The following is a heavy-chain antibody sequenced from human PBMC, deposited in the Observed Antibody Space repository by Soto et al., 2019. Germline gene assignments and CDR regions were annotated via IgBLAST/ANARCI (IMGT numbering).Heavy chain of an antibody. CDR1: GYNFGTSW. Sequence: PGESLKISCPGSGYNFGTSWIGWVRQMPGKGLEWMGIIYPRDSTTRYSPSFEGQVSISVDKSISSAFLQWNTLKASDTATYYCARGTSSSGSYFEYWGQGSLVTVSS. V-gene: IGHV5-51*01. D-gene: IGHD6-19*01. CDR2: IYPRDSTT. CDR3: ARGTSSSGSYFEY. J-gene: IGHJ4*02.